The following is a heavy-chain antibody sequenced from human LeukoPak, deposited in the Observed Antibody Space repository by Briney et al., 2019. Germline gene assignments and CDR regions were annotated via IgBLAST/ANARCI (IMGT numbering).Heavy chain of an antibody. D-gene: IGHD3-22*01. J-gene: IGHJ4*02. CDR1: GFTFSRHA. V-gene: IGHV3-21*04. CDR2: ITSSASYR. Sequence: GGSLRLSCAASGFTFSRHAMNWVRQAPGKGLEWVSSITSSASYRYHSDSVKGRFTISRDNAKNSLYLQMNSLRAEDTALYYCAKGPGDHYDSSGYYFYYFDYWGQGTLVTVSS. CDR3: AKGPGDHYDSSGYYFYYFDY.